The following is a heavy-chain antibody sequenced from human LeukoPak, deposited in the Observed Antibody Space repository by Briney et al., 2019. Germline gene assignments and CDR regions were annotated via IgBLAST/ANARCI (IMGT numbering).Heavy chain of an antibody. CDR2: ISSSSSTI. J-gene: IGHJ4*02. Sequence: GGSLRLSCAASGFTFSSYSMNWVRQAPGKGLEWVSYISSSSSTIYYADSVKGRFTISRDNAKNSLYLQMNSLRAEDTAVYYCARDWVLRHFDYWGQGTLVTVSS. CDR3: ARDWVLRHFDY. V-gene: IGHV3-48*01. CDR1: GFTFSSYS. D-gene: IGHD3-3*01.